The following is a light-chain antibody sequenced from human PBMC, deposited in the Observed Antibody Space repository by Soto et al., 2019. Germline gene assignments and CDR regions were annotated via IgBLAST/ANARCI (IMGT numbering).Light chain of an antibody. Sequence: DIVMTQSPDSLAVSLGERATINCKSSQSVLYSSNNKNYLAWYQQKPGQPPKLLIYWASTRESGVPDRFSGSGSGTAFTLTISSLLYEDVAHYFCLQYTRPWTFGQGTNVEIK. J-gene: IGKJ1*01. V-gene: IGKV4-1*01. CDR1: QSVLYSSNNKNY. CDR2: WAS. CDR3: LQYTRPWT.